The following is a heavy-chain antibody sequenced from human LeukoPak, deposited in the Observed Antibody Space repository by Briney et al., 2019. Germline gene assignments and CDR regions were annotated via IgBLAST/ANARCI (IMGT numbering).Heavy chain of an antibody. J-gene: IGHJ4*02. Sequence: PSQTLSLTCTVSGGSISSGDYYWSWIRQPPGKGLEWIGYIYYSGSTYYNPSLKSRVTISVDTSKNQFSLKLSSVTAADTAVYYCARGDYGDYKFDYWGQGALVTVSS. V-gene: IGHV4-30-4*01. CDR2: IYYSGST. CDR1: GGSISSGDYY. D-gene: IGHD4-17*01. CDR3: ARGDYGDYKFDY.